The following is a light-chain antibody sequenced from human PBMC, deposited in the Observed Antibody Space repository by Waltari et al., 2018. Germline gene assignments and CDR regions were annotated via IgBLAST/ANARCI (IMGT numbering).Light chain of an antibody. CDR2: DVA. Sequence: QSALTQPASVSGSPGQSITISCTGTSSDIGGYNYVSWYQQHPGQAPKLMIFDVARWPPGVSNRCSDSKSGNTASLTISGRQAEDEADYYCASYTATRTVVFGGGTKVTVL. V-gene: IGLV2-14*01. CDR3: ASYTATRTVV. CDR1: SSDIGGYNY. J-gene: IGLJ2*01.